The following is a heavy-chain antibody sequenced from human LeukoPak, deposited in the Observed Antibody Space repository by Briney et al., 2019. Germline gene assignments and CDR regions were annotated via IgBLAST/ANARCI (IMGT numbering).Heavy chain of an antibody. CDR1: GYTFTAYY. Sequence: ASVKVSCKASGYTFTAYYIHWVRQAPGQGLEWMGWINPDSGATNSAQKFQGRVTMTSDTSISTAYMEMSSLRSDDTAVYYCARGRATYYYDSSGSFDYWGQGTLVTVSS. J-gene: IGHJ4*02. D-gene: IGHD3-22*01. CDR3: ARGRATYYYDSSGSFDY. CDR2: INPDSGAT. V-gene: IGHV1-2*02.